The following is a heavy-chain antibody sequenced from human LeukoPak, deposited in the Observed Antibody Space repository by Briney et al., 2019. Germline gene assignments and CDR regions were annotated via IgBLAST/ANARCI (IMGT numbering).Heavy chain of an antibody. CDR1: GFTFSSYW. CDR3: ARGLSPSEAFDI. Sequence: GGSLRLSCAASGFTFSSYWMHWVRQAPGKGLVWVSRIDVDGSDTIYADSVKGRVTFSRDNAENTLYLQINSLRVEDTAVYFCARGLSPSEAFDIWGQGTMVTVSS. J-gene: IGHJ3*02. V-gene: IGHV3-74*01. D-gene: IGHD5/OR15-5a*01. CDR2: IDVDGSDT.